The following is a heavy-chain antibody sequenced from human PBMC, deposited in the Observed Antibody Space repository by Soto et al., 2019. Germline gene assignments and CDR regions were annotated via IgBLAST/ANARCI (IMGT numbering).Heavy chain of an antibody. CDR3: ARHYPFCSGSYSPYYFDS. D-gene: IGHD3-10*02. CDR1: GCSFSSNSYY. CDR2: IYYSGSP. J-gene: IGHJ4*02. V-gene: IGHV4-39*01. Sequence: SETLSLTCAVSGCSFSSNSYYWAWIRQPPGKGLEWIGNIYYSGSPYYNPSLKSRVTISDDTSKNHFYLNLTSVTAADTAVYYCARHYPFCSGSYSPYYFDSWGQGTLVTVSS.